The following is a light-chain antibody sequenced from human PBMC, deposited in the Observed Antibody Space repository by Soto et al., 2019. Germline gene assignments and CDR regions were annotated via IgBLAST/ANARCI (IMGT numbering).Light chain of an antibody. CDR1: KNDIGVYDF. Sequence: QSALTQPPSASGSPGQSVTISCTGTKNDIGVYDFVSWYQHHPGKAHRLIIYEVVQRPSGVPDRFSGSKSGNTASLTVSGLQVADEADYFCKSYAGSDTYVFGSGTKVTVL. CDR3: KSYAGSDTYV. V-gene: IGLV2-8*01. J-gene: IGLJ1*01. CDR2: EVV.